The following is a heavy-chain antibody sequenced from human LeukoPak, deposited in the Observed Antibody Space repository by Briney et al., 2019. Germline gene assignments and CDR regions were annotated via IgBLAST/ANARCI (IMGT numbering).Heavy chain of an antibody. J-gene: IGHJ3*02. V-gene: IGHV4-4*07. CDR3: ARDNGYPFWGGDAFDI. Sequence: SETLSLTCTVSGGSISSYYWSWIRQPAGKGLEWIGRIYTSGSTNYNPSLKSRVTMSVDTSKNQFSLKLSSVTAADTAVYYCARDNGYPFWGGDAFDIWGQGTMVTVSS. CDR1: GGSISSYY. CDR2: IYTSGST. D-gene: IGHD5-24*01.